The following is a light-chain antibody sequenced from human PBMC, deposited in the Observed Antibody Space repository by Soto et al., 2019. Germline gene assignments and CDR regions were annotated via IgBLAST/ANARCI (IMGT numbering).Light chain of an antibody. J-gene: IGLJ2*01. V-gene: IGLV2-23*01. CDR2: EGS. Sequence: QSALTQPASVSGSLGQSITISCTGTSSDVGTYNLVSWHQHHPGKAPKLIIYEGSKRPSGVSNRFSGSKSGNTASLTISGLQAEDEADYYCCSFAVGSTLVFGGGTKLTVL. CDR1: SSDVGTYNL. CDR3: CSFAVGSTLV.